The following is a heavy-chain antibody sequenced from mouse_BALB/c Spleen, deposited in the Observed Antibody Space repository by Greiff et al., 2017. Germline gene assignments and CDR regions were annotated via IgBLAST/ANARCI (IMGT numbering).Heavy chain of an antibody. J-gene: IGHJ4*01. CDR3: ARDDYDVVYAMDY. Sequence: VQLQQSGAELARPGASVKLSCKASGYTFTDYYINWVKQRTGQGLEWIGEIYPGSGNTYYNEKFKGKATLTADKSSSTAYMQLSSLTSEDSAVFFCARDDYDVVYAMDYWGQGTSVTVSS. CDR2: IYPGSGNT. CDR1: GYTFTDYY. D-gene: IGHD2-4*01. V-gene: IGHV1-77*01.